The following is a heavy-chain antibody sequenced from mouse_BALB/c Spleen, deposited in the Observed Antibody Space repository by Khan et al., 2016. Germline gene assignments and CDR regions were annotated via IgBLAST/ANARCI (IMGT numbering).Heavy chain of an antibody. J-gene: IGHJ3*01. Sequence: EVQLQESGGGLVQPGGSLKLSCAASGFDFSRYWMSWVRQAPWKGLEWIGEINPDSSTINYTPSLKDKFIISRDTAKNTLYLQMSKVRSEDTAPYYCARSEYYRYLNYWGQGTLITVSA. CDR2: INPDSSTI. V-gene: IGHV4-1*02. D-gene: IGHD1-1*01. CDR3: ARSEYYRYLNY. CDR1: GFDFSRYW.